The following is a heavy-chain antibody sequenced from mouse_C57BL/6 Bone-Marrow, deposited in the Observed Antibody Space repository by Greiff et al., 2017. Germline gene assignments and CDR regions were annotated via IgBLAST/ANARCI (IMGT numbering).Heavy chain of an antibody. CDR2: IDPSDSYT. D-gene: IGHD3-2*02. CDR3: ARSTGYVDYFDY. V-gene: IGHV1-50*01. J-gene: IGHJ2*01. CDR1: GYTFTSYW. Sequence: QVQLQQPGAELVKPGASVKLSCKASGYTFTSYWMQWVNQRPGQGLEWIGEIDPSDSYTNYNQKFKGKATLTVDTSSSTAYMQLISLTAEDSAVYYCARSTGYVDYFDYWGQGTTLTVSS.